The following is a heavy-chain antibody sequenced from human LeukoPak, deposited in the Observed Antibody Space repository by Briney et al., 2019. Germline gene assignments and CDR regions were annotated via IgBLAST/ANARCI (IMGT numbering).Heavy chain of an antibody. V-gene: IGHV4-34*01. CDR3: ARGPYYYGSGSPFHFDY. D-gene: IGHD3-10*01. Sequence: SETLSLTCAVYGGSFSGYYWSWIRQPPGKGLEWIGEINHSGSTNYNPSLKSRVTISVDTSKNQFSLKLSSVTAADTAVYYCARGPYYYGSGSPFHFDYWGQGTLVTVSS. CDR1: GGSFSGYY. CDR2: INHSGST. J-gene: IGHJ4*02.